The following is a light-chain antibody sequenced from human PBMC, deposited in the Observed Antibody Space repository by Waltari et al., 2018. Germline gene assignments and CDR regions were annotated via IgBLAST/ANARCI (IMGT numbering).Light chain of an antibody. CDR1: QDINSN. Sequence: IQFTQSPSSLSASVGDRVTITRLPSQDINSNLAWYQQKPGKAPKLLISAASTLQSGVPLRFSGSGSGTDFTLTISSLQPEDFATYYCKQPNSYPSTFGQGTRLEIK. J-gene: IGKJ5*01. V-gene: IGKV1-9*01. CDR3: KQPNSYPST. CDR2: AAS.